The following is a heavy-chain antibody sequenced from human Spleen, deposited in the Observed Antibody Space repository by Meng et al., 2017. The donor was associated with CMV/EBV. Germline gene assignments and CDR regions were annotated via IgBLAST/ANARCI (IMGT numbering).Heavy chain of an antibody. CDR3: AKWSGYYGFDY. J-gene: IGHJ4*02. D-gene: IGHD3-3*01. V-gene: IGHV3-9*01. Sequence: GGSLRLSCAASGFTFSSYSMNWVRQAPGKGLEWVAGSSWTTVTIGYADSVKGRFIVSRDNAKNSLYLQMNSLRADDTALYYCAKWSGYYGFDYWGQGTPVTVSS. CDR2: SSWTTVTI. CDR1: GFTFSSYS.